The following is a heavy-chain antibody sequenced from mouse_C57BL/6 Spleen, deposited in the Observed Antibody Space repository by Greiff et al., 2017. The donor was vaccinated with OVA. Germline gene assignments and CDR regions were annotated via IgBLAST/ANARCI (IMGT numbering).Heavy chain of an antibody. CDR3: TRSYYGSSYVLYYFDD. D-gene: IGHD1-1*01. Sequence: VQLQQSGAELVRPGASVTLSCTASGYTFTDYEMHWVKQTPVHGLEWIGAIDPETGGTAYNQKFKGKAILTADKSSSTAYMELRSLTSEDSAVYYCTRSYYGSSYVLYYFDDWGQGTTLTVSS. J-gene: IGHJ2*01. CDR2: IDPETGGT. V-gene: IGHV1-15*01. CDR1: GYTFTDYE.